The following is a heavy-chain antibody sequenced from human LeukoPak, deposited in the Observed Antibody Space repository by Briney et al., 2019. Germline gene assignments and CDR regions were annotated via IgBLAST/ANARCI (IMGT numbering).Heavy chain of an antibody. CDR1: GDSIRSSSNY. CDR2: IYYSGST. CDR3: ASGLSGSYPGFDY. D-gene: IGHD1-26*01. J-gene: IGHJ4*02. V-gene: IGHV4-39*07. Sequence: PSETLSLTCTVSGDSIRSSSNYWGWIRQPPGKGLEWIRSIYYSGSTYYNPSLKGRVTISVDTSKNQFSLKVRSVTAADTAVYYCASGLSGSYPGFDYWGQGTLVSVSS.